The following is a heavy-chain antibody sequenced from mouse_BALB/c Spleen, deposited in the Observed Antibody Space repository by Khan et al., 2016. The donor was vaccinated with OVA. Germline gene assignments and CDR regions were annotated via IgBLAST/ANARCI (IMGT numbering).Heavy chain of an antibody. J-gene: IGHJ3*01. CDR2: IYPGRGNT. CDR3: ARSGTGSFLY. D-gene: IGHD4-1*01. V-gene: IGHV1-77*01. CDR1: GYTFSDYY. Sequence: QVQLQQSGAELARPGASVKLSCKASGYTFSDYYINWVKQRTGQGLEWIGEIYPGRGNTYYNEKFKGKATLTADKSSSTAYMQFSSLTSEDSAVHFCARSGTGSFLYWGQGTLVTVSA.